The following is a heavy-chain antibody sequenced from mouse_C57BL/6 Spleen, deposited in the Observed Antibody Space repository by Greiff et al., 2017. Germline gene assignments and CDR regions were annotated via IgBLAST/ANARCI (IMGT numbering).Heavy chain of an antibody. CDR3: ARDGYYDYDAWFAY. CDR2: IYPGSGST. V-gene: IGHV1-55*01. J-gene: IGHJ3*01. Sequence: VQLQQPGAELVKPGASVKMSCKASGYNFPSYWITWVKQRPGQGLEWIGDIYPGSGSTNYNEKFKRKATLTVDTSSSTAYMQLSSLTSEDSAVYDGARDGYYDYDAWFAYWGQGTLVTVSA. CDR1: GYNFPSYW. D-gene: IGHD2-4*01.